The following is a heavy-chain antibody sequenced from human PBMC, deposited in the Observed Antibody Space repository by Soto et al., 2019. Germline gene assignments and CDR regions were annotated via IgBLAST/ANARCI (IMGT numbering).Heavy chain of an antibody. V-gene: IGHV7-4-1*01. CDR2: INTNTGNP. D-gene: IGHD6-13*01. CDR1: GYTFTSYA. CDR3: AIETRIAAAGTRYFQH. J-gene: IGHJ1*01. Sequence: ASVKGSCKASGYTFTSYAMNWVRQAPGQGLEWMGWINTNTGNPTYAQGFTGRFVFSLDTSVSTAYLQICSLKAEDTAVYYCAIETRIAAAGTRYFQHWGQGTLVTVSS.